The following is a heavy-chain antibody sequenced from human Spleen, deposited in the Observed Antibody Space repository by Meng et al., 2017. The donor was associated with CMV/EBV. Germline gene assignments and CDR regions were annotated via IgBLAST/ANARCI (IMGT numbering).Heavy chain of an antibody. V-gene: IGHV1-2*02. CDR2: INPNSGGT. J-gene: IGHJ4*02. D-gene: IGHD1-26*01. CDR3: ARLRVGATTTDDY. CDR1: GYTFTGYY. Sequence: QLVHSGSEVKKPGASETVSCKASGYTFTGYYMPWGRQAPGQGLEWMGWINPNSGGTNYAQKFQGRVTMTRETSISTAYMELSRLRSDDTAVYYCARLRVGATTTDDYWGQGTLVTVSS.